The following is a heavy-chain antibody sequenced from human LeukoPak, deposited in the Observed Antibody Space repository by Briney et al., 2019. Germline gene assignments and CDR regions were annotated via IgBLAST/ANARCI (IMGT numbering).Heavy chain of an antibody. V-gene: IGHV3-9*01. J-gene: IGHJ6*03. CDR3: AKGEGSEWLLYRYYYYMDV. Sequence: GGSLRLSCAASGLTFDDYAMHWVRQAPGKGLEWVSGISWNSGSIGYADSVKGRFTISRDNSKNTLYLQMNSLRAEDTAVYYCAKGEGSEWLLYRYYYYMDVWGKGTTVTVSS. CDR2: ISWNSGSI. CDR1: GLTFDDYA. D-gene: IGHD3-3*01.